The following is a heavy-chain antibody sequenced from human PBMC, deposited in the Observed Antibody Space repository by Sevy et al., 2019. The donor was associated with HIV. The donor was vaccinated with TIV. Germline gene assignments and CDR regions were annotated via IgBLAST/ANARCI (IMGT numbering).Heavy chain of an antibody. CDR2: INESGIT. V-gene: IGHV4-34*01. Sequence: SETLSLTCAVHDGSFSGYYWNWIRQLPGKGLEWIGEINESGITYYNPSLKSGVTISVDTSKKQFSLKLNSVTAAGTAVYFCARSPPVVVVPGAPSWFDPWGQGTLVTVSS. J-gene: IGHJ5*02. CDR1: DGSFSGYY. CDR3: ARSPPVVVVPGAPSWFDP. D-gene: IGHD2-2*01.